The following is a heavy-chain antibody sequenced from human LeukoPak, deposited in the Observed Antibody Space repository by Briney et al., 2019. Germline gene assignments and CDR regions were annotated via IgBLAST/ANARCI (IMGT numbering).Heavy chain of an antibody. Sequence: SETLSLTCAVYGGSFSGYYWSWIRQPPGKGLEWIGYIYYSGSTNYNPSLKSRVTISVDTSKNQFSLELSSVTAADTAVYYCARGRSAPGDWGQGTLVTVSS. CDR3: ARGRSAPGD. CDR1: GGSFSGYY. V-gene: IGHV4-59*01. J-gene: IGHJ4*02. CDR2: IYYSGST. D-gene: IGHD2-15*01.